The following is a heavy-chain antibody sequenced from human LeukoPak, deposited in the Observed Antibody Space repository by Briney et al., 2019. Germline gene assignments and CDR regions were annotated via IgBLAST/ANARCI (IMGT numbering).Heavy chain of an antibody. Sequence: KPSETLSLTCTVSGGSISSYNWNWIRQPPGKGLEWIGYISETGSPNYNSSLENRVTLSLDTSKNQTSLNLRSATVADTAVYYCARQDALGKYPPPYYMDVWGKGTTVIVS. CDR2: ISETGSP. D-gene: IGHD3-16*01. J-gene: IGHJ6*03. CDR1: GGSISSYN. V-gene: IGHV4-59*08. CDR3: ARQDALGKYPPPYYMDV.